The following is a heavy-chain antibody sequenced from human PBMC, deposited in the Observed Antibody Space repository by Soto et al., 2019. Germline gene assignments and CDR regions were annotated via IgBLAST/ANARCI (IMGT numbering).Heavy chain of an antibody. J-gene: IGHJ3*02. CDR3: ARTGTRVDAFDI. CDR2: ISPSGGST. V-gene: IGHV1-46*01. Sequence: ASVKVSCKASGYTFTSYGFSWVRQAPGQGLEWMGIISPSGGSTSYAQKFQGRVTMTRDTSTSTVYMELSSLRSEDTAVYYCARTGTRVDAFDIWGQGTMVTVSS. D-gene: IGHD1-1*01. CDR1: GYTFTSYG.